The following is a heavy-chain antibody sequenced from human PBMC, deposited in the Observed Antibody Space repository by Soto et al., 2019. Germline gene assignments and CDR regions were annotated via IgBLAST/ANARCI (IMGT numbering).Heavy chain of an antibody. Sequence: QVQLQESGPGLVKPSGTLSLTCAVSGGPISSSNWWSWVRQPPGKGLEWIGEIYHSGSTNYNPSLKSRVTISVDKSKNQFSLKLSSVTAADTAVYYCARVPHSSSWLNWFDPWGQGTLVTVSS. CDR2: IYHSGST. CDR1: GGPISSSNW. CDR3: ARVPHSSSWLNWFDP. D-gene: IGHD6-13*01. V-gene: IGHV4-4*02. J-gene: IGHJ5*02.